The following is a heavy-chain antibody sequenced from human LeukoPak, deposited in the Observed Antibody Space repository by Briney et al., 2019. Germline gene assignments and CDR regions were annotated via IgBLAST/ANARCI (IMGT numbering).Heavy chain of an antibody. D-gene: IGHD6-19*01. CDR3: AKGLGSGWYEVDY. V-gene: IGHV3-23*01. CDR2: ISGSSGST. Sequence: GGSLRLSCAASGFTFSSHGMNWVRQPPGKGLEWVSAISGSSGSTYYADSVKGRFTISRDNSKNTLYVQMNSLRVEDTAVYYCAKGLGSGWYEVDYWGQGTLVTVSS. CDR1: GFTFSSHG. J-gene: IGHJ4*02.